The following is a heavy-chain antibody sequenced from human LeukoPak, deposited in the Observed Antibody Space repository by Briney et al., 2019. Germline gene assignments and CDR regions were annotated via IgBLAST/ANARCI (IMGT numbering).Heavy chain of an antibody. CDR1: GFTLSNYA. Sequence: PGGSLRLSCAASGFTLSNYALSWVRQAPGKGLEWVSAISGSGGSTYYADSVKGRFTISRDNSKNTLYLQMNSLRAEDTAVYYCAKQYRSSSPPFDYWGQGTLVTVSS. CDR2: ISGSGGST. V-gene: IGHV3-23*01. CDR3: AKQYRSSSPPFDY. D-gene: IGHD6-13*01. J-gene: IGHJ4*02.